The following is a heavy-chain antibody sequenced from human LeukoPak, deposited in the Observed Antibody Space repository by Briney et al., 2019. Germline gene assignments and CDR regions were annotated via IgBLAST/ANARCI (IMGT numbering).Heavy chain of an antibody. V-gene: IGHV3-74*01. CDR2: INSDGSST. D-gene: IGHD2-21*02. CDR1: GFAFSSYW. Sequence: PGGSLRLSCAASGFAFSSYWMHWVRQAPGKGLVWVSRINSDGSSTSYADSVKGRFTISRDNAKNTLYLQMNSLRAEDTAVYYCARGIVVVTAISTRRRGNWLDPWGQGTLVTVSS. CDR3: ARGIVVVTAISTRRRGNWLDP. J-gene: IGHJ5*02.